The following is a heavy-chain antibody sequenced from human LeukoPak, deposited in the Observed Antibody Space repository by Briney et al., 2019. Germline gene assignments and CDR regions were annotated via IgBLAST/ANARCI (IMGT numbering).Heavy chain of an antibody. J-gene: IGHJ6*03. V-gene: IGHV4-59*01. CDR1: GGSISSYY. CDR3: ARGVSGYCSGGSCSPLDYYYMDV. D-gene: IGHD2-15*01. CDR2: IYYSGST. Sequence: KASETLSLTCTVSGGSISSYYWSWIRQPPGKGLECIGYIYYSGSTNYNPSLKSRVTISVDTSKNQFSLKLSSVTAADTAVYYCARGVSGYCSGGSCSPLDYYYMDVWGKGTTVTVSS.